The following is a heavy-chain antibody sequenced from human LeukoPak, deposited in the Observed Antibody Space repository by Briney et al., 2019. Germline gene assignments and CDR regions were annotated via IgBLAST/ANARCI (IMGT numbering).Heavy chain of an antibody. CDR1: GFTFSTYF. CDR3: AKDKAGTIVWYGRWAIGLFDY. CDR2: ISADGGST. V-gene: IGHV3-43*02. D-gene: IGHD6-13*01. J-gene: IGHJ4*02. Sequence: GGSLRLSCAASGFTFSTYFMHWVRQAPGKGLQWVSLISADGGSTYYADSVKGRFTISRDNSKNSLYLQMNSLTTEDTAFYYCAKDKAGTIVWYGRWAIGLFDYWGQGTLLTVSS.